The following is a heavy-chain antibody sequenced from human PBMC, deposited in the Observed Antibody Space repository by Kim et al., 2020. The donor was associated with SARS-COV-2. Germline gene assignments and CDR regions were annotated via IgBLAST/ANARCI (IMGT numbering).Heavy chain of an antibody. CDR1: GFIFTNYA. CDR2: ITSGGGST. Sequence: EGSLRLSCAASGFIFTNYAMTWVRQAPGKGLEWVSVITSGGGSTYYADSLRGRFTISRDNFKNTLYLQMNSLRAEDTAVYYCAKAPDSSSPRPSESWGQG. V-gene: IGHV3-23*01. J-gene: IGHJ5*02. D-gene: IGHD6-6*01. CDR3: AKAPDSSSPRPSES.